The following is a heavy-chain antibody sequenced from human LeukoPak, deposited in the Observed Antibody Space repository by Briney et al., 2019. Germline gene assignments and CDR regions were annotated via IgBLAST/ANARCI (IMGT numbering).Heavy chain of an antibody. J-gene: IGHJ4*02. CDR2: ITSDGGRT. D-gene: IGHD6-13*01. V-gene: IGHV3-43*01. CDR1: GFTFDDYN. CDR3: ARVLEAASFDY. Sequence: GGSLRLSCAASGFTFDDYNMYWVRQVPGKGLEWVALITSDGGRTYYADSVKGRFTISRDNAKNSLYLQMNSLRAEDTAVYYCARVLEAASFDYWGQGTLVTVSS.